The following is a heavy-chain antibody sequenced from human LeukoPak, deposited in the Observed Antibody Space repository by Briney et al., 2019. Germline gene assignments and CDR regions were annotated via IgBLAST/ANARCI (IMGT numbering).Heavy chain of an antibody. J-gene: IGHJ3*02. V-gene: IGHV3-53*01. Sequence: GGSLRLSCAASGFTVSSNYMSWVRQAPGKGLEWVSVIYSGGSTYYADSVKGRFTISRDNSKNTLYLQMNSLRAEDTAVYYCARTNPYTYYYDSSGSSGAFDIWGQGTMVTVSS. CDR1: GFTVSSNY. CDR2: IYSGGST. CDR3: ARTNPYTYYYDSSGSSGAFDI. D-gene: IGHD3-22*01.